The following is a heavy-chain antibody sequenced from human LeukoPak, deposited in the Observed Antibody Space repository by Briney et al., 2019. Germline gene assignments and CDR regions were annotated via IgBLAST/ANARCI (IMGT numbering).Heavy chain of an antibody. CDR1: GFTFSSYG. CDR2: ISYDGSNK. J-gene: IGHJ4*02. D-gene: IGHD6-13*01. CDR3: AIAYIAAAAPKY. Sequence: GRSLRLSCAASGFTFSSYGMHWVRQAPGKGLEWVAVISYDGSNKYYADSVKGRFTISRDNSKNTLYLQMNSLRAEDTAVYYCAIAYIAAAAPKYWGQGTLVTVSS. V-gene: IGHV3-30*03.